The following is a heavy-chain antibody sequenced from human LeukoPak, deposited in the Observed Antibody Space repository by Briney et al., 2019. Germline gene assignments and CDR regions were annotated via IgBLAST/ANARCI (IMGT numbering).Heavy chain of an antibody. V-gene: IGHV3-48*01. CDR3: ARDRPPRPFDY. J-gene: IGHJ4*02. CDR2: ISSTSRST. D-gene: IGHD6-6*01. Sequence: GGSLRLSCAASGVTFGTFSMNWVRQPPGKRLDWLSYISSTSRSTYYAASVKGRFTISRDNANNSLYLQMSGLKVEDTAVYYCARDRPPRPFDYWGPGVLVTVSS. CDR1: GVTFGTFS.